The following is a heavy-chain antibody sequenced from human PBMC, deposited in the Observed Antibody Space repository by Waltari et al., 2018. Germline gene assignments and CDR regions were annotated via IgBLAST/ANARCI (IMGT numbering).Heavy chain of an antibody. CDR2: IYYSGST. CDR3: ARVAPAAPSIFDY. Sequence: QVQLQESGPGLVKPSPTLSLTCTVPGGSIRSGDYYWSWIRQPPGKGLEWIGYIYYSGSTYYNPSLKSRVTISVDTSKNQFSLKLSSVTAADTAVYYCARVAPAAPSIFDYWGQGTLVTVSS. CDR1: GGSIRSGDYY. V-gene: IGHV4-30-4*08. D-gene: IGHD2-2*01. J-gene: IGHJ4*02.